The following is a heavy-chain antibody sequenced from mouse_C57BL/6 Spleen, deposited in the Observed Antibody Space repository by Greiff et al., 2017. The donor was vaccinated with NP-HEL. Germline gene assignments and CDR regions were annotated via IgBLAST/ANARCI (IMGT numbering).Heavy chain of an antibody. CDR2: IDPETGGT. Sequence: VKLVESGAELVRPGASVTLSCKASGYTFTDYEMHWVKQTPVHGLEWIGAIDPETGGTAYNQKFKGKAILTADKSSSTAYMELRSLTSEDSAVYYCTRSSNWDDVDYWGQGTTLTVSS. J-gene: IGHJ2*01. D-gene: IGHD4-1*01. CDR1: GYTFTDYE. CDR3: TRSSNWDDVDY. V-gene: IGHV1-15*01.